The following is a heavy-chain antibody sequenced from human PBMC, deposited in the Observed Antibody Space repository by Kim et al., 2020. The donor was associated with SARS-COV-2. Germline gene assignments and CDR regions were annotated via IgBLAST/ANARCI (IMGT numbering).Heavy chain of an antibody. Sequence: PSLKSRVTISVDTSKNQFSLKLSSVTAADTAVYYCASSSKGAARFYFDYWGQGTLVTVSS. CDR3: ASSSKGAARFYFDY. V-gene: IGHV4-34*01. D-gene: IGHD6-6*01. J-gene: IGHJ4*02.